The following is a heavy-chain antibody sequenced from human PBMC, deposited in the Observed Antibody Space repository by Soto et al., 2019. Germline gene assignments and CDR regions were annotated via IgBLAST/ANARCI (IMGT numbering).Heavy chain of an antibody. J-gene: IGHJ4*02. CDR3: ARDSSHGDYDY. V-gene: IGHV4-39*02. D-gene: IGHD4-17*01. Sequence: SETLSLTCTVSGDSVSSSNYYWGWIRHPPGRGLEWIGSILHGGNTYYNPSLKSRVTISVDTSKNQFSLKLSSVTAADTAVYYCARDSSHGDYDYWGQGTLVTVSS. CDR2: ILHGGNT. CDR1: GDSVSSSNYY.